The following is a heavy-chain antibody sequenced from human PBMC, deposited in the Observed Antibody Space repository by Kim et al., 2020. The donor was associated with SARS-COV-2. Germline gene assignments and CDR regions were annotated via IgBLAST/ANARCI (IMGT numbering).Heavy chain of an antibody. J-gene: IGHJ4*02. CDR1: GFTFSSYA. Sequence: GGSLRLSCAASGFTFSSYAMHWVRQVPGKGLEWVAVISYDGSNKYYGDSVKGRFTISRDNSKNTLYLQMNSLRAEDTAVYYCARGGGYNGPFDYWGQGTLITVSS. CDR3: ARGGGYNGPFDY. D-gene: IGHD5-12*01. CDR2: ISYDGSNK. V-gene: IGHV3-30*04.